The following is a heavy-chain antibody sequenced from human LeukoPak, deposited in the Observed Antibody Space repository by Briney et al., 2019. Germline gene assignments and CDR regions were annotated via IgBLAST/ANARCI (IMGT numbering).Heavy chain of an antibody. D-gene: IGHD2-15*01. Sequence: GEPLKISCKASGYIFTSYWIGWVRQLPGKGLEWMGIIYPGDSDTRYSPSLQGQVTISADKSIRTAYLQWSSLKTSDSAMYYCARAKFCSGGNCPPWSFDVWGRGPLVIVST. CDR3: ARAKFCSGGNCPPWSFDV. CDR1: GYIFTSYW. V-gene: IGHV5-51*03. CDR2: IYPGDSDT. J-gene: IGHJ2*01.